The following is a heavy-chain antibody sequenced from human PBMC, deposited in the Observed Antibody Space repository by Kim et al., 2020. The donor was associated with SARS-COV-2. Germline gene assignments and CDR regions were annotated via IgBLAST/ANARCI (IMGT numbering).Heavy chain of an antibody. CDR3: ARVMGIAAAGIDY. V-gene: IGHV1-2*02. Sequence: AQKFQGRVTMTRDTSISTAYMGLSRLRSDDTAVYYCARVMGIAAAGIDYWGQGTLVTVSS. D-gene: IGHD6-13*01. J-gene: IGHJ4*02.